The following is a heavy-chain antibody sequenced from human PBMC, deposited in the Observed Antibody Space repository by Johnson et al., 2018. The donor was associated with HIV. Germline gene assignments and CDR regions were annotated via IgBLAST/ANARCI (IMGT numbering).Heavy chain of an antibody. J-gene: IGHJ3*02. V-gene: IGHV3-20*04. CDR1: GFTFSSYW. Sequence: VQLVESGGGLVQPGGSLRLSCAASGFTFSSYWMSWVRQAPGKGLEWVSGINWNGGSIGYADSVKGRFTISRDNAKNSLYLQMNSLRAEDTALYYCAKDLDDSSGYYRPELAFDIWGQGTMVTVSS. D-gene: IGHD3-22*01. CDR3: AKDLDDSSGYYRPELAFDI. CDR2: INWNGGSI.